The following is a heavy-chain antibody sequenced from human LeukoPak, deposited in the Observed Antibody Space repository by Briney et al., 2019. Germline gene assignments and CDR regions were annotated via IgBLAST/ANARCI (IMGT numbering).Heavy chain of an antibody. CDR3: ASVPIAAADFDY. V-gene: IGHV3-48*01. D-gene: IGHD6-13*01. Sequence: GGSLRLSCAASGFTFSSYSMNWVRQAPGKGLEWVSSISSSSSTIYYADSVKGRFTISRDNAKNSLYLQMNSLRAEDTAVYYCASVPIAAADFDYWGQGTLVTVSS. CDR1: GFTFSSYS. CDR2: ISSSSSTI. J-gene: IGHJ4*02.